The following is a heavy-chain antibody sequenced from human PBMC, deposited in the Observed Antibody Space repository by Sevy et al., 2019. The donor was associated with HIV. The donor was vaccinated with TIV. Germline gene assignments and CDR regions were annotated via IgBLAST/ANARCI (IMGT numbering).Heavy chain of an antibody. CDR2: ISYDGSNK. J-gene: IGHJ4*02. D-gene: IGHD3-3*01. Sequence: GGSLRLSCAASGFTLSSYGMHWVRQAPGKGLEWVAVISYDGSNKYYADSVKGRFTISRDNSKNTLYLQMNSLRAEDTAVYYCAKDWLVGIFGVVIEGVYWGQGTLVTVSS. CDR1: GFTLSSYG. V-gene: IGHV3-30*18. CDR3: AKDWLVGIFGVVIEGVY.